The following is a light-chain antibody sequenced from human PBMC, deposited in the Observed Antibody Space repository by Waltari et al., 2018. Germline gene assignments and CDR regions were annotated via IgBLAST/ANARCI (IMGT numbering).Light chain of an antibody. Sequence: QSLLPRPPPTSGTPGQRVTNSCSRSNSNIGTNFVIWYQQHPGPAPKLLIFKDNQRPSGVPDRFSDSRSGTSASLAISGLRSEDEADYYCAAWDDSGSRLVFGGGTKVTVL. CDR1: NSNIGTNF. V-gene: IGLV1-47*01. CDR3: AAWDDSGSRLV. J-gene: IGLJ3*02. CDR2: KDN.